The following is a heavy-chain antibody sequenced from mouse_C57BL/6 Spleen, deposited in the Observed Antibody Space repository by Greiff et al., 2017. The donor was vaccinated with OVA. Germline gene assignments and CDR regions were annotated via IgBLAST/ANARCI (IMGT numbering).Heavy chain of an antibody. D-gene: IGHD1-1*01. CDR2: IDPETGGT. CDR1: GYTFTDYE. J-gene: IGHJ2*01. CDR3: TVDYYGSSYVGFDY. V-gene: IGHV1-15*01. Sequence: QVQLQQSGAELVRPGASVTLSCKASGYTFTDYEMHWVKQTPVHGLEWIGAIDPETGGTAYNQKFKGKAILTADKSSSTAYMELRSLTSEDSAVYYCTVDYYGSSYVGFDYWGQGTTLTVSS.